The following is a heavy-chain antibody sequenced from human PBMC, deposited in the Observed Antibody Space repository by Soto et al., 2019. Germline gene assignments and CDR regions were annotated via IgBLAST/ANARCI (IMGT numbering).Heavy chain of an antibody. CDR2: INPNSGGT. Sequence: QVQLVQSGAEVKKPGASVKVSCKASGYTFTGYYMHWVRQAPGQGLECVGWINPNSGGTNYAQKFQGRVTTTRDTSISTAYMELSRLRSDDTAVYYCAREWGEAAMATLAFDYWGQGPLVTVSS. V-gene: IGHV1-2*02. J-gene: IGHJ4*02. CDR1: GYTFTGYY. CDR3: AREWGEAAMATLAFDY. D-gene: IGHD5-12*01.